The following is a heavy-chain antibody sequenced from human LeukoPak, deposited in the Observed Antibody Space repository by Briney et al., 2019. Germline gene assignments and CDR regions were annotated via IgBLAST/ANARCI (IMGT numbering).Heavy chain of an antibody. J-gene: IGHJ4*02. Sequence: SETLSLTCTVSGGSISNYYWSWIRQPAGKGLEWIGRIYTSGSTNYNPSLKSRVTMSVDTSKNQFSLKLSSVTAADTAVYYCAATRYYYGSGSEDYWGQGTLVTVSS. CDR2: IYTSGST. D-gene: IGHD3-10*01. V-gene: IGHV4-4*07. CDR1: GGSISNYY. CDR3: AATRYYYGSGSEDY.